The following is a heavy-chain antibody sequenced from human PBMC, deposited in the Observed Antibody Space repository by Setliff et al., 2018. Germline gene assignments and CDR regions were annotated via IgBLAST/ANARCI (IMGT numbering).Heavy chain of an antibody. CDR1: GYTFTSYA. V-gene: IGHV1-3*01. D-gene: IGHD3-3*01. CDR2: INAGNGNT. J-gene: IGHJ3*02. CDR3: ARDYYDFWSGYLAGDDAFDI. Sequence: ASVKVSCKASGYTFTSYAMHWVRQAPGQRLEWMGWINAGNGNTKYSQKFQGRVTITRDTSASTAYMELSSLGSEDTAVYYCARDYYDFWSGYLAGDDAFDIWGQGTMVTVSS.